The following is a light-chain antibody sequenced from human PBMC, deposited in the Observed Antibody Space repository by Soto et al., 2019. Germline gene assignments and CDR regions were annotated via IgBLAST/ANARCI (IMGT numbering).Light chain of an antibody. CDR1: QSVSSY. CDR2: DAS. J-gene: IGKJ1*01. CDR3: KQRRSWPRA. V-gene: IGKV3-11*01. Sequence: EIVLTQSPATLSLSPGERATLSCRASQSVSSYLAWYQQKPGQAPRLLIYDASNRATGIPARFSGSGSGTDFTLTISSLEPEDFAVYYCKQRRSWPRAFGQGTKVEFQ.